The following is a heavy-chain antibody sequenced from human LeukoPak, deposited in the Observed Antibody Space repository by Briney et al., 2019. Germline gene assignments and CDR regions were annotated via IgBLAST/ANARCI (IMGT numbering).Heavy chain of an antibody. CDR2: IYYSGTT. Sequence: PSETLSLTCTVSGGSMSSYHWSWIRQPPGKGLEWIGNIYYSGTTNYDPSLKSRVTISIDTSKNQVSLELRSVTAADTAVYYCARSLLHLSDTSGFFGYWGQGTLVSVSS. CDR1: GGSMSSYH. D-gene: IGHD3-22*01. CDR3: ARSLLHLSDTSGFFGY. J-gene: IGHJ4*02. V-gene: IGHV4-59*01.